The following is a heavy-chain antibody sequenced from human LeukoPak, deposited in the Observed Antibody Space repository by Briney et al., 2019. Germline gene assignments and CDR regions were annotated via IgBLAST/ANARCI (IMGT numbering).Heavy chain of an antibody. CDR3: ARDHGCSGGSCFDY. CDR2: ISGSDPGT. J-gene: IGHJ4*02. V-gene: IGHV3-23*01. Sequence: GGSLRLSCAASGFSFSTYAMSWVRQIPGKGLEWVSAISGSDPGTYYADSVKGRCTISRDNAKNSLYLQMNSLRAEDTAVYYCARDHGCSGGSCFDYWGQGTLVTVSS. D-gene: IGHD2-15*01. CDR1: GFSFSTYA.